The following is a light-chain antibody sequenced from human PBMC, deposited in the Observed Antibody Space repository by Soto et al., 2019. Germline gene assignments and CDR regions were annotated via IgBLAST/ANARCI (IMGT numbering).Light chain of an antibody. J-gene: IGKJ5*01. CDR1: QSVSSN. Sequence: EIVLTQSPATLSLSPGERATLSCRVSQSVSSNLAWYQQKPGQAPRLLIYDASNRATGIPARFSGSGSGTDFTLTISSLEPEDFAVYYCQRGDTFGQGTRLDIK. V-gene: IGKV3-11*01. CDR3: QRGDT. CDR2: DAS.